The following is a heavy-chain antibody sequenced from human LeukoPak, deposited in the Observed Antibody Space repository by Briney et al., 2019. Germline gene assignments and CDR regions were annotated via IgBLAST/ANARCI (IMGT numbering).Heavy chain of an antibody. V-gene: IGHV3-7*03. CDR2: INQNGGQS. Sequence: PGGSLRLSCEASGFSFSNYWMTWVRQAPGKGLEWVADINQNGGQSYYVDSVKGRFTLSRDNAKNSLFLQLNSLRAEDTAVYYCARDAEDYDYVWGSYHYPDYWGQGTLVTVSS. J-gene: IGHJ4*02. CDR3: ARDAEDYDYVWGSYHYPDY. D-gene: IGHD3-16*02. CDR1: GFSFSNYW.